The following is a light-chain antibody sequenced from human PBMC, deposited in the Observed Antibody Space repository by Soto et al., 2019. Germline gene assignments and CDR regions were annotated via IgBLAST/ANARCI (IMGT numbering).Light chain of an antibody. J-gene: IGKJ5*01. V-gene: IGKV3-11*01. CDR1: QSFRGL. Sequence: EVLLTQSPVTLSLSPGVRATLSCRASQSFRGLLAWYQQKPGQAPRLLIYDAYNRATGIPPRFSGSGSGTDFTLTISSLEPEDSAVYYCQQRHMWPITFGQGTRLENK. CDR3: QQRHMWPIT. CDR2: DAY.